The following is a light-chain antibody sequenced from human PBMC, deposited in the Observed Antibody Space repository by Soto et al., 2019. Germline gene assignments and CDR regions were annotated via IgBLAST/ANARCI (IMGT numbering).Light chain of an antibody. Sequence: EIVLTQSPATLSLSLGERATLSCRASQSLSGYLAWYQQKPGQPPRHLIYSASHRATGIPARFTGSGSGTDFTLTISRLEPEDFAVYYCQDRGNWPLFTFGGGTKVDIK. CDR3: QDRGNWPLFT. V-gene: IGKV3-11*01. CDR2: SAS. J-gene: IGKJ4*01. CDR1: QSLSGY.